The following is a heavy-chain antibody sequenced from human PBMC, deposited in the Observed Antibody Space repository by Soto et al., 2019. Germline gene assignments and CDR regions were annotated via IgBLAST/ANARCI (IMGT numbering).Heavy chain of an antibody. Sequence: EVQVVESGGGLVQPGGSLRLSCAVSGFTFSNYWMTWVRQAPGKGLEWVAYMNQDGSQIYYVDSLRGRFTISRDNAKNSLYLQMNSLRVDDTAVYYCARDRGPNTPDYWGQGTLVTGSS. CDR3: ARDRGPNTPDY. CDR1: GFTFSNYW. J-gene: IGHJ4*02. D-gene: IGHD2-2*02. V-gene: IGHV3-7*01. CDR2: MNQDGSQI.